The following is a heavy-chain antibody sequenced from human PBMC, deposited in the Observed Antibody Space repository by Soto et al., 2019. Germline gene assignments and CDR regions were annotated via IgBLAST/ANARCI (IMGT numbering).Heavy chain of an antibody. D-gene: IGHD5-12*01. J-gene: IGHJ4*02. V-gene: IGHV4-59*01. CDR2: IYYTGTT. Sequence: SETLSLTCTVSGVSISSSYWSWIRQSPGTGLEWIGYIYYTGTTNYNPSLKRRVTISLDTAKNQFSLNVNSLTTADTAVYFCARGGNRYSNTASGVGGFDFWGQGTLGTVSS. CDR1: GVSISSSY. CDR3: ARGGNRYSNTASGVGGFDF.